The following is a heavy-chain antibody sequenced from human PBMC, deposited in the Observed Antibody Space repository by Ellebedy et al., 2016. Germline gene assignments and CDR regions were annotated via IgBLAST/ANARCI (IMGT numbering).Heavy chain of an antibody. CDR2: IKQDGSEK. D-gene: IGHD6-19*01. J-gene: IGHJ4*02. V-gene: IGHV3-7*01. Sequence: GESLKISCAASGFTFSSYWMSWVRQAPGKGLEWVANIKQDGSEKYYVDSVKGRFTISRDNAKNSLYLQMNSLRAEDTAVYYCARDRGSGWWDWGQGTLVTVSS. CDR3: ARDRGSGWWD. CDR1: GFTFSSYW.